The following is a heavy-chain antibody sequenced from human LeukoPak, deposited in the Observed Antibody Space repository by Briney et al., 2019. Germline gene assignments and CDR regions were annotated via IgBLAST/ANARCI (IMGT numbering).Heavy chain of an antibody. J-gene: IGHJ4*02. CDR3: ARRAGAYSHPYDY. Sequence: PGGSLRLSCAASGFTFSSYWMHWVRQAPGKGLVWVSRINSDGSSTSYADSVKGRFTISRDHSKNTLYLQMNSLRAEDTAVYYCARRAGAYSHPYDYWGQGTLVTVSS. D-gene: IGHD4/OR15-4a*01. CDR2: INSDGSST. CDR1: GFTFSSYW. V-gene: IGHV3-74*01.